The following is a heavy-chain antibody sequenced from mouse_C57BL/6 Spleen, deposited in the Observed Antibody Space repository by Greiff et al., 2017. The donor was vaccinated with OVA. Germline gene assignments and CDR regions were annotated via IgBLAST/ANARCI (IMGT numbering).Heavy chain of an antibody. Sequence: DVKLQESGPGLVKPSQSLSLTCSVTGYSITSGYYWNWIRQFPGNKLEWMGYISYDGSNNYNPSLKNRISITRDTSKNQFFLKLNSVTTEDTATYYCARWFPHWYFDVWGTGTTVTVSS. CDR1: GYSITSGYY. D-gene: IGHD2-2*01. CDR3: ARWFPHWYFDV. V-gene: IGHV3-6*01. CDR2: ISYDGSN. J-gene: IGHJ1*03.